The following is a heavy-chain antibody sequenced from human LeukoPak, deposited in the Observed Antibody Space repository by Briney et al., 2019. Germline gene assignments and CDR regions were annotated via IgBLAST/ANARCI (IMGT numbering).Heavy chain of an antibody. Sequence: PGGSLRLSCAASGFTFSSYSMNWVRQAPGKGLEWVSSISSSSSYIYYADSVKGRFTISRDNAKNSLYLQMNSLRAEDPAVYYCARIMIAAAGTRSGYYMGVWGKGATVSVSS. CDR3: ARIMIAAAGTRSGYYMGV. D-gene: IGHD6-13*01. CDR1: GFTFSSYS. J-gene: IGHJ6*03. V-gene: IGHV3-21*01. CDR2: ISSSSSYI.